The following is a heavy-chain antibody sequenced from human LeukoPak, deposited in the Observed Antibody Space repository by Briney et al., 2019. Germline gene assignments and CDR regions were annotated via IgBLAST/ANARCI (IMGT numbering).Heavy chain of an antibody. V-gene: IGHV4-30-4*01. Sequence: PSETLSLTCTVSGGSISSGDYYWSWIRQPPGKGLEWIGYIYYSGSTYYNPSLKSRVTISLDTSKNQFSLKLSSVTAADTAVYYCASVQLASEYYFDYWGQGTLVIVSS. CDR2: IYYSGST. J-gene: IGHJ4*02. D-gene: IGHD5-24*01. CDR1: GGSISSGDYY. CDR3: ASVQLASEYYFDY.